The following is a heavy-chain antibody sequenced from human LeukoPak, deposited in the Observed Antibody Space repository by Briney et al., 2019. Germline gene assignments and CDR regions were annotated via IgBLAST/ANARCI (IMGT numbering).Heavy chain of an antibody. CDR3: AIDLPFVVRGVTYYYYYMDV. D-gene: IGHD3-10*01. J-gene: IGHJ6*03. CDR2: IYTSGST. Sequence: SQTLSLTCTVSGGSISSGSYYWSWIRQPAGKGLEWIGRIYTSGSTNYNPSLKSRVTISVDTSKNQFSLKLSSVTAADTAVYYCAIDLPFVVRGVTYYYYYMDVWGKGSTVTVSS. V-gene: IGHV4-61*02. CDR1: GGSISSGSYY.